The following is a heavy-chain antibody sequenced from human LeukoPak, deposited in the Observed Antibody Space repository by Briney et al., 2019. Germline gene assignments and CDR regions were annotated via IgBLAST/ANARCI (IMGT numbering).Heavy chain of an antibody. CDR1: GFTVSNNY. D-gene: IGHD3-22*01. Sequence: GGSLRLSRAASGFTVSNNYMSWVRQAPGKGLEWVSVIYSGGTTYYADSVRGRFTISRDNSKNTVHLQMNSLRPEDTAVYYCASYDGRAAYFEYWGQGTLVTVCS. J-gene: IGHJ4*02. CDR3: ASYDGRAAYFEY. V-gene: IGHV3-66*02. CDR2: IYSGGTT.